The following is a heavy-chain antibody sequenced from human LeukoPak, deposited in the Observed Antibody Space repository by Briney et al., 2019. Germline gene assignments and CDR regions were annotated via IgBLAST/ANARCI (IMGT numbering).Heavy chain of an antibody. D-gene: IGHD6-25*01. J-gene: IGHJ6*03. CDR1: GGSISSGSYY. CDR3: ARGPSATLYYYYMDV. Sequence: SETLSLTCTVSGGSISSGSYYWSWIRQPAGKGLEWIGRIYTSGSTNYNPSLKSRVTISVDTSKNQFSLKLSSVIAADTAVYYCARGPSATLYYYYMDVWGKGTTVTISS. CDR2: IYTSGST. V-gene: IGHV4-61*02.